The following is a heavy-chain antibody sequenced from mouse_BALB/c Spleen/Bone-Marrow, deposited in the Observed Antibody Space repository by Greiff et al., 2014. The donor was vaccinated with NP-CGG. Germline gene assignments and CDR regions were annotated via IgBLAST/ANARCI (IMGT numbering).Heavy chain of an antibody. Sequence: DVQLVESGGGLVQPGGSRKLSCAASGFTFSSFGMHWVRQAPEKGLEWVAYISSGSSTIYYADTVKGRFTISRDNPKNTLFLQMTSLRSEDTAMYYCTRKGALITHYYAMDYWGQGTPVTVSS. CDR3: TRKGALITHYYAMDY. J-gene: IGHJ4*01. CDR1: GFTFSSFG. V-gene: IGHV5-17*02. D-gene: IGHD2-4*01. CDR2: ISSGSSTI.